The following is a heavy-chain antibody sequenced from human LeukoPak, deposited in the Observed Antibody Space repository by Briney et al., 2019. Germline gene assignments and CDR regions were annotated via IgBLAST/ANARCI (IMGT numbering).Heavy chain of an antibody. D-gene: IGHD3-10*01. J-gene: IGHJ4*02. CDR1: GYTFTSYY. V-gene: IGHV1-46*01. CDR3: ASVVGSGYYYGSGRFDY. Sequence: ASVKVSCKASGYTFTSYYMHWVRQAPGQGLEWMGIINPSGGSTSYAQKFQGRVTMARDTSTSTVYMELSSLRSEDTAVYYCASVVGSGYYYGSGRFDYWGQGTLVTVSS. CDR2: INPSGGST.